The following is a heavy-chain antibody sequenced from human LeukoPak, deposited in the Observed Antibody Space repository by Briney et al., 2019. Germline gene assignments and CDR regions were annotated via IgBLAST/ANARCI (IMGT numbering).Heavy chain of an antibody. Sequence: PSETLSLICAVSGYSISSGYYWGWIRQPPGKGLEWIGSISHGGNTYYNPSLKSRVTISLDISKNHLSLKLTSVTAADTAVYYCARYDSRGSASTRFDYWGQGILVTISS. J-gene: IGHJ4*02. D-gene: IGHD3-16*01. CDR1: GYSISSGYY. CDR3: ARYDSRGSASTRFDY. V-gene: IGHV4-38-2*01. CDR2: ISHGGNT.